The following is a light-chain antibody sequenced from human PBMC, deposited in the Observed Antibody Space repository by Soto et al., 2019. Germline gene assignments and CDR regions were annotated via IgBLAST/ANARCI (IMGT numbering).Light chain of an antibody. CDR3: QQSFSPHIA. Sequence: IVLTQSPATLSLSPGDRATLSCGASQSVSSSYVAWYQQKPGLAPRLPIYDASSRATGIPDRFSGSGSGTDFTLTINGLQPEDVATYYCQQSFSPHIAFGQGTRLEIK. J-gene: IGKJ5*01. CDR1: QSVSSSY. V-gene: IGKV3D-20*01. CDR2: DAS.